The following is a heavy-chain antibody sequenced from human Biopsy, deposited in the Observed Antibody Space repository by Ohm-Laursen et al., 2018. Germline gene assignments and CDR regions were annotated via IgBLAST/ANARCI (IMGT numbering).Heavy chain of an antibody. CDR2: INQAGTT. D-gene: IGHD2-15*01. Sequence: SDTLSLTCPVFGKTFSDYQWSWIRQPPGKGLEWIGQINQAGTTNYNPSLKSRVSISADASKYEFSLRLTSVTAADTAVYLCGNEVHGRDYWGLGALVTVSS. J-gene: IGHJ4*02. CDR1: GKTFSDYQ. CDR3: GNEVHGRDY. V-gene: IGHV4-34*08.